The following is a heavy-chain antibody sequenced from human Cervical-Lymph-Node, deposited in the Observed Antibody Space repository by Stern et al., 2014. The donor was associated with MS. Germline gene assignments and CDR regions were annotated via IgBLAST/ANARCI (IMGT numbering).Heavy chain of an antibody. Sequence: QVQLVQSGAEVKKSGSSVKVSCKASGGTFNNHVISWVRQARGQGLEWMGGIVPMFGTPDYARKVQGRVTITADKSTSTVHMVLSSLNREDTGIYYCANRDMGYTYGRHDYWGQGTLVTVS. CDR1: GGTFNNHV. D-gene: IGHD5-12*01. CDR3: ANRDMGYTYGRHDY. CDR2: IVPMFGTP. V-gene: IGHV1-69*06. J-gene: IGHJ4*02.